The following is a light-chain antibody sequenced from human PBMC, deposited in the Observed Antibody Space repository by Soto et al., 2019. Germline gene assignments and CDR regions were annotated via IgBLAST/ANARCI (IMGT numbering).Light chain of an antibody. CDR2: GAS. J-gene: IGKJ1*01. CDR3: QQYNNWPPWT. CDR1: QSVSSN. V-gene: IGKV3-15*01. Sequence: EIVMTQSPAALSVSPGGRATLSCRASQSVSSNLAWYQQKPGQAPRLLIYGASTRATGIPARFSGSGSGTEFTLTISSLQSEDFAVYYCQQYNNWPPWTFGQGTKWISN.